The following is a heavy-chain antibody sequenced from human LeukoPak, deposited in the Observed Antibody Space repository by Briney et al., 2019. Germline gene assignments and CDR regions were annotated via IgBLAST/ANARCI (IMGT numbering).Heavy chain of an antibody. CDR3: ARGPILIPAVNGFGY. Sequence: PGGSLRLSCAASGFTFSSYAMHWVRQAPGKGLEWVAVISYDGSNNYYADSVKGRFTISRDNSKATLYLQMSSLRAEDTALYYCARGPILIPAVNGFGYWGQGTLVTVSS. V-gene: IGHV3-30-3*01. D-gene: IGHD2-2*01. CDR1: GFTFSSYA. J-gene: IGHJ4*02. CDR2: ISYDGSNN.